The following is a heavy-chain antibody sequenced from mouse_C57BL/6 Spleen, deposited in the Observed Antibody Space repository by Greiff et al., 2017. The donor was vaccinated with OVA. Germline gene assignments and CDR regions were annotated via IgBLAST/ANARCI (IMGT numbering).Heavy chain of an antibody. CDR2: ISAGGSYT. CDR3: ARDGFAY. Sequence: EVQRVESGGGLVKPGGSLKLSCEASGFTFSSYAMSWVRQTPGKRLEWVATISAGGSYTYYPDKVKGRFTVSRDNTTNNLYLQMSHLKSEDTAMYYCARDGFAYWGQGTLVTVSA. V-gene: IGHV5-4*01. CDR1: GFTFSSYA. J-gene: IGHJ3*01.